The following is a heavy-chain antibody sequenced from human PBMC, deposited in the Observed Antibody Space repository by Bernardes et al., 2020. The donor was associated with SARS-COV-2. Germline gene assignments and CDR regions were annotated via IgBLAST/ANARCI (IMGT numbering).Heavy chain of an antibody. CDR1: GFTFSDYS. CDR2: ISSSSSAI. Sequence: GGSLRLSCAASGFTFSDYSMNWVRQAPGKGLEWVSYISSSSSAIYYADSVKGRFTISRDNVKNSLYLQMNSLRAEDTAIYYCARGRQGWFDPWGQGTLVTVSS. V-gene: IGHV3-48*01. CDR3: ARGRQGWFDP. J-gene: IGHJ5*02.